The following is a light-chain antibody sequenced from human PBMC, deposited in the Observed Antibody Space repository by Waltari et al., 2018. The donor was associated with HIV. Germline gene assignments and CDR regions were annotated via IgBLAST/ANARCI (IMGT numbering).Light chain of an antibody. CDR1: QSVSSY. CDR3: QQRYNWPAIT. J-gene: IGKJ5*01. V-gene: IGKV3-11*01. Sequence: EIVFTQSPATLSLSPGERATLSCRASQSVSSYLAWYQQKPGQAPRLLISDASNRATGIPARFSGSGSGTDFTLTISSLEPEDFAVYYCQQRYNWPAITFGQG. CDR2: DAS.